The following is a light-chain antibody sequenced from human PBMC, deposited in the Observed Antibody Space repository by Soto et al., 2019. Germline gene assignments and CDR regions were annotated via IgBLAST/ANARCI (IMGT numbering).Light chain of an antibody. Sequence: DIQMTQSPSTLSASVGDRVTITCRASQNINNWLAWYQQKVGKGPKLLVYDASTLESGGRSRFSGSGSATEFSLTISGLQPDDFATYYCQQYASYSPYTFGQGTKLEL. CDR3: QQYASYSPYT. CDR1: QNINNW. V-gene: IGKV1-5*01. CDR2: DAS. J-gene: IGKJ2*01.